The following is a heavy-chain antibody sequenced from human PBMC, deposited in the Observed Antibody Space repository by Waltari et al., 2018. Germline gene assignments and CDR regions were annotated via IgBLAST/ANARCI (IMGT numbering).Heavy chain of an antibody. Sequence: EVQLVESGGGLVQPGGSLKLSCPASGFTFSGPASPWVRQASGKGLEGVGRIRSKANNYATAYAASVKGRLTISRDDSENTAYLQMNSLKTEDTAVYYCTRGYCSATTCQVDYWGRGTLVTVSS. V-gene: IGHV3-73*02. CDR2: IRSKANNYAT. CDR3: TRGYCSATTCQVDY. J-gene: IGHJ4*02. D-gene: IGHD2-2*01. CDR1: GFTFSGPA.